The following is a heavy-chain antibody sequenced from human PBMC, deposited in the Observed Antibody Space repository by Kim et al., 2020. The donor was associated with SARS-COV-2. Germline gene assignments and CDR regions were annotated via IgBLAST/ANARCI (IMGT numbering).Heavy chain of an antibody. J-gene: IGHJ4*02. CDR1: GGSIISSTHY. V-gene: IGHV4-39*01. Sequence: SETLSLSCTVSGGSIISSTHYWGWIRQPPGKGLEWIGSISSGGTTFYNPSLKSRVTISIDMSKNQFSVNLSSVTAADTAVYYCATHSASGGNCFCLLDFWGQGTLVTVSP. CDR3: ATHSASGGNCFCLLDF. D-gene: IGHD2-21*01. CDR2: ISSGGTT.